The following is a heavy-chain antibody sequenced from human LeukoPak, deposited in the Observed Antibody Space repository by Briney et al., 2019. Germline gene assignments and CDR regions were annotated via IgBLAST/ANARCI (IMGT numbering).Heavy chain of an antibody. J-gene: IGHJ3*02. CDR3: ARTGGPTYKSSWFI. D-gene: IGHD6-13*01. CDR2: IYYSGST. CDR1: GGSINSYY. V-gene: IGHV4-59*01. Sequence: PSETLSLTCTVSGGSINSYYRSWIRQPPGKGLEWIGYIYYSGSTNYNPSLKSRVTISADTSKNQLSLKLSSVTAADTAVYYCARTGGPTYKSSWFIWGQGTMVTVSS.